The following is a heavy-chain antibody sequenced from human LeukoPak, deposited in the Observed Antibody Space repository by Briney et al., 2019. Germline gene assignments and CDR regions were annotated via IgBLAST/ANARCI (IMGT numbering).Heavy chain of an antibody. V-gene: IGHV4-59*01. CDR3: ARGAEGRNYGRVTYYYYCMDV. D-gene: IGHD4-17*01. Sequence: KASETLSLTCTVSGGSISSYYWSWIRQPPGKGLEWIGYIYYSGSTNYNPSLKSRVTISVDTSKNQFSLKLSSVTAADTAVYYCARGAEGRNYGRVTYYYYCMDVWGKGTTVTVSS. J-gene: IGHJ6*03. CDR2: IYYSGST. CDR1: GGSISSYY.